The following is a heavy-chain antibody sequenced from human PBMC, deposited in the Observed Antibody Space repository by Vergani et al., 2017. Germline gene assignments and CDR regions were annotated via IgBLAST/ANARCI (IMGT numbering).Heavy chain of an antibody. V-gene: IGHV3-23*01. J-gene: IGHJ4*02. Sequence: EVQLLESGGGLVQPGGSLRLTCAASEFTFSNYAMNWVRQAPGKGLEWVSGISGIGVSAYYADSVMGRFTTSRDNSKNMLFLQMSNLRTEDTAIYYCAKLYVVSGNYLFDYWGQGTLVTVSS. CDR1: EFTFSNYA. CDR2: ISGIGVSA. CDR3: AKLYVVSGNYLFDY. D-gene: IGHD3-10*01.